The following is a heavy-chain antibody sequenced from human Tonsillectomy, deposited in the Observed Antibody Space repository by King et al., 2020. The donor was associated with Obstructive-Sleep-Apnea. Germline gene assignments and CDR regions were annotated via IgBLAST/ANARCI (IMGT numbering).Heavy chain of an antibody. CDR1: GFTFDDYA. V-gene: IGHV3-9*01. CDR2: ISWNSGDI. CDR3: AKGDPHYYYYAMDV. J-gene: IGHJ6*02. Sequence: VQLVESGGGLVQPGRSLRLSCAASGFTFDDYAMHWVRQAPGKGLEWVSGISWNSGDIIYADSVKGRFTISRDNAKNSLYLQMNSLRAEDTALYYCAKGDPHYYYYAMDVWGQGTTVTVSS.